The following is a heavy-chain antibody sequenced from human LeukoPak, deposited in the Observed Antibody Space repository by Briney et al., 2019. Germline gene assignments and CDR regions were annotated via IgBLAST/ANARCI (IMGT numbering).Heavy chain of an antibody. CDR2: MSNSGST. CDR1: GDAISNYY. Sequence: ASETLSLTCGVSGDAISNYYWSWIRQPPGKGLEWIGYMSNSGSTNYNPSLKSRVTISEDTSKNQFSLKLSSVTAADTAVYYCARHGSGYYLNWFDPWSQGTLVTVSS. J-gene: IGHJ5*02. D-gene: IGHD3-22*01. CDR3: ARHGSGYYLNWFDP. V-gene: IGHV4-59*08.